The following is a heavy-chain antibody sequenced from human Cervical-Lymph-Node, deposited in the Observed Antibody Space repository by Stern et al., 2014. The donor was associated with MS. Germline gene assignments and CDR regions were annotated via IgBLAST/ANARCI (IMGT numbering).Heavy chain of an antibody. D-gene: IGHD5-12*01. Sequence: QVQLVQSGAEVKKPGASVKVSCKASGYTFTNYDVNWVRQATGQGLEWMGWMNPKTGSTGYAQKVQGRVTLTRSTSISTAYMELSSLRSEDTAIFYCARARGYTGYDRLEDEFDLWGQGTLVTVSS. CDR1: GYTFTNYD. V-gene: IGHV1-8*01. J-gene: IGHJ5*02. CDR2: MNPKTGST. CDR3: ARARGYTGYDRLEDEFDL.